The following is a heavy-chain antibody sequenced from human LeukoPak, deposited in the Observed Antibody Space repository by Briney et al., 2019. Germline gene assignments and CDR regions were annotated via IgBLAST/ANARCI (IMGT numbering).Heavy chain of an antibody. CDR3: AKDLYSGSSHWWMVDY. Sequence: TGGSLRLSCAASGFTFSSYWMHWVRQAPGKGLEWVAFIRYDGSNKYYADSVKGRLTISRDNSKNTLYLQMNSLRAEDTAVYYCAKDLYSGSSHWWMVDYWGQGTLVTVSS. V-gene: IGHV3-30*02. CDR1: GFTFSSYW. CDR2: IRYDGSNK. D-gene: IGHD1-26*01. J-gene: IGHJ4*02.